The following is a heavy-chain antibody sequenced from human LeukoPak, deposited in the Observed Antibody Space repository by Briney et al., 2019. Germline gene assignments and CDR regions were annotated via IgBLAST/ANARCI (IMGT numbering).Heavy chain of an antibody. V-gene: IGHV3-30-3*01. CDR2: VSVEGIGR. D-gene: IGHD4-11*01. J-gene: IGHJ4*02. CDR3: ATVTKVDFDY. Sequence: PGGSLRLSCAASGFTFSSYTMYWFRQATGKGLEWVASVSVEGIGRYFPGSAEGRFTISRDNSKSMVYLQMNNVRGEDTAVYYCATVTKVDFDYWGQGTLVTVSS. CDR1: GFTFSSYT.